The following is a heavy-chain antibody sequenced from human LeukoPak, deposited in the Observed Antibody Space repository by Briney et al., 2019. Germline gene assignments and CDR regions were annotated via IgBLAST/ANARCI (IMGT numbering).Heavy chain of an antibody. V-gene: IGHV4-38-2*02. CDR3: AREPSHITMIVVVLNWFDP. CDR1: GYSISSGYY. Sequence: SETLSLTCTVSGYSISSGYYWGWIRQPPGKGLEWIGSIYHSGSTYYNPSLKSRVTISVDTSKNQFSLKLSSVTAADTAVYYCAREPSHITMIVVVLNWFDPWGQGTLVTVS. J-gene: IGHJ5*02. CDR2: IYHSGST. D-gene: IGHD3-22*01.